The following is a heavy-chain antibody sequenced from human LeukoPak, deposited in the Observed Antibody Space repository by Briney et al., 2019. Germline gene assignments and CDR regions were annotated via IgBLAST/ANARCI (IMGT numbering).Heavy chain of an antibody. J-gene: IGHJ3*02. CDR2: IIPILGIA. CDR1: GGTFSSYA. V-gene: IGHV1-69*04. CDR3: ASLSNSNKGAFDI. D-gene: IGHD3-16*02. Sequence: SVKVSCKASGGTFSSYAISWVRQAPGQGLEWMGRIIPILGIANYAQKFQGRVTITADKSTSTAYMELSSLRSEDTAVYYCASLSNSNKGAFDIWGQGKMVTVSS.